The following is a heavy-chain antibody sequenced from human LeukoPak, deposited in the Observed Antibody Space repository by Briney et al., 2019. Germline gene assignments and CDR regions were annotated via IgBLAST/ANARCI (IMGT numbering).Heavy chain of an antibody. Sequence: GGSLRLSCAASGFTFSDYYMSWIRQAPGKGLEWVSYISSSSSYTNYADSVKGRFTISRDHAKNSLYLQMNSLRAEDTAVYYCARGRGDCSSTSCYVSVYFDYWGQGTLVTISS. D-gene: IGHD2-2*01. CDR3: ARGRGDCSSTSCYVSVYFDY. J-gene: IGHJ4*02. CDR2: ISSSSSYT. V-gene: IGHV3-11*06. CDR1: GFTFSDYY.